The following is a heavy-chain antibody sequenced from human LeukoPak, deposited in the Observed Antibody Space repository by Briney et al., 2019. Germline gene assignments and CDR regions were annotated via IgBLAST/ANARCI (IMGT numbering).Heavy chain of an antibody. J-gene: IGHJ6*02. V-gene: IGHV3-15*01. CDR1: GFTFSNAW. CDR3: TTAPTTHGDDYHYGMDV. CDR2: IKSKTDGGTI. D-gene: IGHD4-17*01. Sequence: GGSLRLSCAASGFTFSNAWMSWVRQAPGKGLEWVGRIKSKTDGGTIDYAAPVKGRFTISRDDSKNTLYLQMNSLKTEDTAVYYCTTAPTTHGDDYHYGMDVWGQGTTVTVSS.